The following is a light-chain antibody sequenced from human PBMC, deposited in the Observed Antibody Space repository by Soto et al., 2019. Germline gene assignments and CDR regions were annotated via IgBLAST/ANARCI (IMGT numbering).Light chain of an antibody. V-gene: IGKV3-20*01. CDR2: GAS. Sequence: EIVLTQSPGTLSLSPGERATLSCRASQSVSSRFLAWYQQKPGQAPRLLIYGASSRATGIPDRFSGSGSGTDFTLTINRLEPEVFAVYYCQQYDNSPLYTFGQGTRLEIK. CDR1: QSVSSRF. CDR3: QQYDNSPLYT. J-gene: IGKJ5*01.